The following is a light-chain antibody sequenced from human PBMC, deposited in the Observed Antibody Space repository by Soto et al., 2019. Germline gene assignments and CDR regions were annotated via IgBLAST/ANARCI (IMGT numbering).Light chain of an antibody. CDR3: QQSCNSPFT. J-gene: IGKJ3*01. CDR2: AAS. V-gene: IGKV1-39*01. CDR1: ETTTSY. Sequence: EIQMTQSPSTLSSSVGDRVTITCRASETTTSYLTWYQQKPGKAPKLLIRAASSLASGVPARFSGSGSGTDFTLTISSLEPEDVATYYCQQSCNSPFTFGHGTKVDI.